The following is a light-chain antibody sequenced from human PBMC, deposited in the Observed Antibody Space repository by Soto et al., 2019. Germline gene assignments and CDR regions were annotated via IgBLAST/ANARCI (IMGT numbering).Light chain of an antibody. Sequence: DIQMTQSPSTLSASVGDRVTITCRATQNINSWLAWYQQKPGKAPKLLIYKASSLESGVPSRFSGCGSGTEFTLTISSLQPDDFATYYCQQYDTYGTFGQGTKVEIK. CDR3: QQYDTYGT. CDR1: QNINSW. J-gene: IGKJ1*01. V-gene: IGKV1-5*03. CDR2: KAS.